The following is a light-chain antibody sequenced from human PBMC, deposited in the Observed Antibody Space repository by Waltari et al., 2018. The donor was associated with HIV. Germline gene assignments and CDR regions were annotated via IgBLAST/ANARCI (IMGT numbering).Light chain of an antibody. CDR1: QSIGNY. V-gene: IGKV1-39*01. J-gene: IGKJ2*01. CDR2: AAS. CDR3: QQSSSSPPT. Sequence: DIQMTQSPSSLSASVGDRVTIICRASQSIGNYLNCYHQKSGTAPELLIYAASSLQSGVPSRFSGSGSGTDFTLTITSLQPEYFATYYCQQSSSSPPTFSQGTKVEI.